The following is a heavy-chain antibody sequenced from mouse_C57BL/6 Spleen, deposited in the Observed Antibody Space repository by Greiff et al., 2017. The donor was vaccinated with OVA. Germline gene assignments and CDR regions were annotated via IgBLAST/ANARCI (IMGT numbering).Heavy chain of an antibody. CDR2: IYPGDGDT. CDR3: ATITTVVDYFDY. D-gene: IGHD1-1*01. V-gene: IGHV1-82*01. Sequence: VQLQQSGPELVKPGASVKISCKASGYAFSSSWMNWVKQRPGKGLEWIGRIYPGDGDTNYNGKFKGKATLTADKSSSTAYMQLSSLTSEDSAVYFCATITTVVDYFDYWGQGTTRTVSS. J-gene: IGHJ2*01. CDR1: GYAFSSSW.